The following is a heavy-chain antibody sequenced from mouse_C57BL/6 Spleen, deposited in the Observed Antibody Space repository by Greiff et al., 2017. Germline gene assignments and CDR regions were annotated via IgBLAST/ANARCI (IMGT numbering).Heavy chain of an antibody. CDR1: GFSLSTSGMG. CDR2: IYWDDDK. Sequence: QVTLKVCGPGILQSSQTLSLTCSFSGFSLSTSGMGVSWIRQPSGKGLEWLAHIYWDDDKRYNPSLKSRLTISKDTSRNQVFLKITSVDTADTATYYCARRAQGSLDYWGQGTTLTVSS. CDR3: ARRAQGSLDY. J-gene: IGHJ2*01. D-gene: IGHD3-2*02. V-gene: IGHV8-12*01.